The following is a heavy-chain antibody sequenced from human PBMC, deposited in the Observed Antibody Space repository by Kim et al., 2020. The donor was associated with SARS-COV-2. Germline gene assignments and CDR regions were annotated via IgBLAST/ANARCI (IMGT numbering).Heavy chain of an antibody. CDR2: IYYSGST. CDR1: GGSISSSSYY. Sequence: SETLSLTCTVSGGSISSSSYYWGWIRQPPGKGLEWIGSIYYSGSTYYNPSLKSRVTISVDTSKNQFSLKLSSVTAADTAVYYCARHWVLLWFGEPKYWYFDLWGRGTLVTVSS. V-gene: IGHV4-39*01. D-gene: IGHD3-10*01. CDR3: ARHWVLLWFGEPKYWYFDL. J-gene: IGHJ2*01.